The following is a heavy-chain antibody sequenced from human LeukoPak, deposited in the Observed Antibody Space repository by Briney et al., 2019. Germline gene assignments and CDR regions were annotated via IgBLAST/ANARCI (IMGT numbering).Heavy chain of an antibody. CDR3: ANEWMNDAFDI. CDR1: GFTFSGYG. Sequence: PGRSLRLSCAASGFTFSGYGMHWVRQAPGKGLEWVTFISSDGSKKYYAAAVKGRFTVSRDNSKNTLYLQMNSLRVEDTAVYYCANEWMNDAFDIWGQGTMVTVSS. J-gene: IGHJ3*02. V-gene: IGHV3-30*18. D-gene: IGHD5-12*01. CDR2: ISSDGSKK.